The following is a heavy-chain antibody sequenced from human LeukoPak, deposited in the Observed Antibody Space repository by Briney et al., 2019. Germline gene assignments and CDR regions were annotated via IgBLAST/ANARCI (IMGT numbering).Heavy chain of an antibody. Sequence: ASVKVSCKASGYTFTSYDINWVRQATGQGLEWMGWMNPNSGNTGYAQKFQGRVTITRNTSISTAYMELSSLRSEDTAVYYCARVQRYGVYVDYYYYMDVWGKGTTVTVSS. CDR2: MNPNSGNT. CDR1: GYTFTSYD. V-gene: IGHV1-8*03. J-gene: IGHJ6*03. D-gene: IGHD4-17*01. CDR3: ARVQRYGVYVDYYYYMDV.